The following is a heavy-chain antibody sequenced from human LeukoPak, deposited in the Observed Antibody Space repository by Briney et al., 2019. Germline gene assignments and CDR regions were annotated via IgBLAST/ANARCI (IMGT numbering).Heavy chain of an antibody. J-gene: IGHJ3*02. Sequence: SETLSLTCTVSGGSISSSSYYWGWIRQPPGKGLEWIGSIYYSGSTYYNPSLKSRVTISVDTSKNQFSLKLSSVTAADTAVYYCARQAGPRGIKVVVPAAPSDAFDIWGQGTMVTVSS. CDR1: GGSISSSSYY. CDR2: IYYSGST. CDR3: ARQAGPRGIKVVVPAAPSDAFDI. V-gene: IGHV4-39*01. D-gene: IGHD2-2*01.